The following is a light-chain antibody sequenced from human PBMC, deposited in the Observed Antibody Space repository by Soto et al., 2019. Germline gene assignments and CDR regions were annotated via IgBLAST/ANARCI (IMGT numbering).Light chain of an antibody. Sequence: EIVMTQSPATLSVSPGERATLSCRASQSISNNLAWYHQRPGQAPRLLIYGASTSATGIPARFSGSGSGTEFTLTISSLQSEDVAVYYCQQYNNWWTFGQGTRVEIK. CDR1: QSISNN. J-gene: IGKJ1*01. CDR3: QQYNNWWT. V-gene: IGKV3-15*01. CDR2: GAS.